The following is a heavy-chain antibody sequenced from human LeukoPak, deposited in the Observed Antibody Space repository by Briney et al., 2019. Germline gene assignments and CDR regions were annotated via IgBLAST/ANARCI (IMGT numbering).Heavy chain of an antibody. CDR3: ARLVRTSCYIPGAFDI. J-gene: IGHJ3*02. CDR2: INYSGST. D-gene: IGHD2-2*02. V-gene: IGHV4-34*01. CDR1: GGSFSGYY. Sequence: SETLSLTCAVYGGSFSGYYWSWIRQPPGKGLEWIGEINYSGSTNYNPSIKRRVTISVDTSKNQFSLKLSPVTAADTAVYYCARLVRTSCYIPGAFDIWGQGTMVTVSS.